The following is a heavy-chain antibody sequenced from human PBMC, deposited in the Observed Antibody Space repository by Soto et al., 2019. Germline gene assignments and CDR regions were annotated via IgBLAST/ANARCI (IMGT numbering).Heavy chain of an antibody. D-gene: IGHD6-13*01. V-gene: IGHV1-46*03. CDR1: GYTFTSYY. CDR3: ARSPRAAAGSQRVFQH. Sequence: ASVKVSCKASGYTFTSYYRHWVRQAPGQGLEWMGIINPSGGSTSYAQKFQGRVTMTRDTSTSTVYMELSSLRSEDTAVYYCARSPRAAAGSQRVFQHWGQGTLVTVSS. J-gene: IGHJ1*01. CDR2: INPSGGST.